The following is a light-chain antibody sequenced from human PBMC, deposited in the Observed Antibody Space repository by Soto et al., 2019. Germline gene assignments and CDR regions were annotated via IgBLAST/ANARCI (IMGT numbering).Light chain of an antibody. Sequence: AILMTQSPSSLSASTGDRVTITCGASQGISSYLAWYQQKPVKAPKLLVYAASTLQSGVPSRFSGSGSGTDFTLTISCLQSEDFAVYYCQHYNNWPPWTFGQGTKVDIK. J-gene: IGKJ1*01. V-gene: IGKV1-8*01. CDR3: QHYNNWPPWT. CDR1: QGISSY. CDR2: AAS.